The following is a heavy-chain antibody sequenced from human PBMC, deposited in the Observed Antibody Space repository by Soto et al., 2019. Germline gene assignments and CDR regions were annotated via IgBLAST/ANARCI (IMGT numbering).Heavy chain of an antibody. Sequence: QVQLEESGGGVVQPGRSLRLSCAASGFTFSSYAMYWVRQAPGKGLEWVAVISYDGNNKYYADSVKGRFTISRDNSKNTLYLQMNSLRAEDTALYYCARDRATLTYDFCGMDVWGQGTAVTVSS. V-gene: IGHV3-30-3*01. D-gene: IGHD4-4*01. CDR3: ARDRATLTYDFCGMDV. CDR1: GFTFSSYA. CDR2: ISYDGNNK. J-gene: IGHJ6*02.